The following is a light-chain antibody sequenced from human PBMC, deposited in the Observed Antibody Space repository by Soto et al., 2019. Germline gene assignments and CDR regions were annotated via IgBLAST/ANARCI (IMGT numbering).Light chain of an antibody. J-gene: IGKJ3*01. CDR1: QSVSSSY. CDR2: GAS. V-gene: IGKV3-20*01. Sequence: EIVLTQSPGTLSLSPGERATLSCRASQSVSSSYLAWYQQKPGQAPRLLIYGASSRATGIPDRFSGRGSGKNFTRTISRLEPEDLSVYYCQQYGSSLFTFGPGTKVDIQ. CDR3: QQYGSSLFT.